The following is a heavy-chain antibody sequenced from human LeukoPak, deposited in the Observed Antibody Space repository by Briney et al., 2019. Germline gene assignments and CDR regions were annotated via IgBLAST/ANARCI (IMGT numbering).Heavy chain of an antibody. J-gene: IGHJ5*02. D-gene: IGHD3-22*01. CDR1: GGSISSGDYY. CDR2: MYYSGST. V-gene: IGHV4-30-4*01. Sequence: SETLSLTCTVSGGSISSGDYYWSWIRQPPGKGLEWIAYMYYSGSTYYNPSLKSRVTMSADTSKNQLSLKLSSVTAADTAVYYCARPYYYDSRIDPWGQGILVSVSS. CDR3: ARPYYYDSRIDP.